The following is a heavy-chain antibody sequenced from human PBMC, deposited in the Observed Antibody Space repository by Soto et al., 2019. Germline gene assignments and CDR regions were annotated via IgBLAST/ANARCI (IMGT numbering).Heavy chain of an antibody. D-gene: IGHD3-3*01. J-gene: IGHJ5*01. V-gene: IGHV3-23*01. CDR3: AKDHYHFGARWGPEPNWFGP. CDR1: GFTFSTYA. Sequence: EVQLLESGGGLVQPGGSLRLSCAASGFTFSTYAMSWVRQAPGKGLEWVSAISGGGGSTYYADSVKGRFTISRDNSKNPLYLQMNSRRAEDKAVNYCAKDHYHFGARWGPEPNWFGPWGQGTLVNGFS. CDR2: ISGGGGST.